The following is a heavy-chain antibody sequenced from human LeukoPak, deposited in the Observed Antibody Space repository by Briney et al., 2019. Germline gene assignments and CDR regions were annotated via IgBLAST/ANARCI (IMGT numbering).Heavy chain of an antibody. Sequence: SETLSLTCAVSGGSISNYYLNWIRQPPGKGLEWIGYINYSGSTNYNPSLKSRVTISIDTSKNQFSLKLSSVTAADTAVYYCARDYFTSYYYYGMDVWGQGITVTVSS. J-gene: IGHJ6*02. D-gene: IGHD2/OR15-2a*01. CDR1: GGSISNYY. CDR2: INYSGST. CDR3: ARDYFTSYYYYGMDV. V-gene: IGHV4-59*01.